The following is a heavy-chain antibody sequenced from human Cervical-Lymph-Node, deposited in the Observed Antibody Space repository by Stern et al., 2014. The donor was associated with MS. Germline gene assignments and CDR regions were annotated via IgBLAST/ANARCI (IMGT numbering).Heavy chain of an antibody. V-gene: IGHV1-69*06. Sequence: QVQLVQSGAEVKKPGSSVKVSCKASGGTFTSLSINWVRQVPGQSLEWMGGIIPIFDTPNFAQKFQGRVTITADSSTSTVYMALNSLRSDDTAVYYCVLPSTVTTAAFDVWGRGTMVTVSS. CDR3: VLPSTVTTAAFDV. CDR1: GGTFTSLS. CDR2: IIPIFDTP. J-gene: IGHJ3*01. D-gene: IGHD4-17*01.